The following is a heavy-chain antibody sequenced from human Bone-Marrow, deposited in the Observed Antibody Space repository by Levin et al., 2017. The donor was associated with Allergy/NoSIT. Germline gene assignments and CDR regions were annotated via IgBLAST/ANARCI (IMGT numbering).Heavy chain of an antibody. CDR2: MFSGGST. CDR1: GLTVSNNY. Sequence: GGSLRLSCAASGLTVSNNYMTWVRQPPGKGLEWVSLMFSGGSTYYADSVKGRFTISRDSSKNTLYLQMRSLRADDTAVYFCARTIYDIMTTYMDVWGKGTTVTVSS. J-gene: IGHJ6*03. V-gene: IGHV3-66*02. D-gene: IGHD3-9*01. CDR3: ARTIYDIMTTYMDV.